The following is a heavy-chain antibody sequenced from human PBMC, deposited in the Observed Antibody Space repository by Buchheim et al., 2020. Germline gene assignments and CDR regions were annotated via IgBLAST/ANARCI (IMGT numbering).Heavy chain of an antibody. CDR2: INSDGSSA. D-gene: IGHD2-2*01. Sequence: EVQLVESGGGLVQPGGSLRLSCAASGFTFSSYWMHWVRQAPGKGLVWVSRINSDGSSASYADSVKGRFTISRDHGKNTLYMQMNSLRAEDTAVYYCASGSPAAMRYYYYYGMDVWGQGTT. CDR3: ASGSPAAMRYYYYYGMDV. V-gene: IGHV3-74*01. CDR1: GFTFSSYW. J-gene: IGHJ6*01.